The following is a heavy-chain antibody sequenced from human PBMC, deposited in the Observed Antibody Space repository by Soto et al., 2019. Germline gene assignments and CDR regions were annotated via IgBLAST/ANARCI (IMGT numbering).Heavy chain of an antibody. Sequence: GGSLRLSCAASGFTFSSYAMHWVRQAPGKGLEWVAVISYDGSNKYYADSVKGRFTISRDNSKNTLYLQMNSLRAEDTAVYYCARDLGYYDSSGYNFPDYWGQGTLVTVSS. J-gene: IGHJ4*02. V-gene: IGHV3-30-3*01. D-gene: IGHD3-22*01. CDR2: ISYDGSNK. CDR1: GFTFSSYA. CDR3: ARDLGYYDSSGYNFPDY.